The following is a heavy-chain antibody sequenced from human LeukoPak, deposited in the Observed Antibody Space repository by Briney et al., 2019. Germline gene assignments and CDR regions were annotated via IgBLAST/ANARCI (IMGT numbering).Heavy chain of an antibody. CDR3: TRAQTEVGAKYYFDY. D-gene: IGHD1-26*01. J-gene: IGHJ4*02. CDR1: AFTFGDYA. V-gene: IGHV3-49*04. CDR2: VRGKPYGATT. Sequence: GGSLRLSCTASAFTFGDYAMNWVRQAPGKGLEWVGFVRGKPYGATTEYAASVKGRFTISRDDSKSIAYLQMNRLKTEDTAVYYCTRAQTEVGAKYYFDYWGQGTLVTVSS.